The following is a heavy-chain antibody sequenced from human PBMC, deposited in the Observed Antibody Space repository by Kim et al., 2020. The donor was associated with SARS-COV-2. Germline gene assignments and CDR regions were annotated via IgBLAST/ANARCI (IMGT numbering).Heavy chain of an antibody. V-gene: IGHV4-34*01. CDR3: ARGLLCGGDCYSASHWYFDL. CDR2: INHSGST. Sequence: SETLSLTCGVYGGSFSGYYWNWIRQPPGKGLEWIGEINHSGSTNYNPSLKSRVTISVDTSKNQFSLKLSSVTAADTAVYYCARGLLCGGDCYSASHWYFDLWGRGTLVTVSP. CDR1: GGSFSGYY. D-gene: IGHD2-21*02. J-gene: IGHJ2*01.